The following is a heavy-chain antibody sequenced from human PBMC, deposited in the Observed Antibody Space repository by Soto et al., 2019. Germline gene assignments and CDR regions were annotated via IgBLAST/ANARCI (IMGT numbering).Heavy chain of an antibody. Sequence: QITLKESGPPLVKPTQPLTLTCSFSGFSLTSSGVGVGWFRQPPGKALEWLGLIYWNDDDRYRASLHSRLTITKDTSKNQVVLTLTNIDPEDTATYYCAHRPGVSGFRYYFDYWGQGTLVTVSS. CDR2: IYWNDDD. V-gene: IGHV2-5*01. CDR3: AHRPGVSGFRYYFDY. CDR1: GFSLTSSGVG. J-gene: IGHJ4*02. D-gene: IGHD6-19*01.